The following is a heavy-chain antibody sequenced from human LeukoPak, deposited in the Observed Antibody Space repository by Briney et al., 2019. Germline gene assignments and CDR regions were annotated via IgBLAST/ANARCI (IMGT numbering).Heavy chain of an antibody. CDR1: GGTFSSYA. V-gene: IGHV1-69*13. J-gene: IGHJ5*02. D-gene: IGHD4-17*01. CDR2: IIPIFGTA. Sequence: ASVKVSCKASGGTFSSYAIGWVRQAPGQGLEWMGGIIPIFGTANYAQKFQGRVTITADESTSTAYMELSSLRSEDTAVYYCARELADGDYAWFDPWGQGTLVTVSS. CDR3: ARELADGDYAWFDP.